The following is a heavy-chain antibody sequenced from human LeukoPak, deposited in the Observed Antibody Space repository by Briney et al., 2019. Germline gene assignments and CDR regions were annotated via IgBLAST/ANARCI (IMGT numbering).Heavy chain of an antibody. Sequence: GGSLRLSCAASGFTFSTSSFNWVRQAPGKGLEWISYISTSSTINYADSVRGRFTISRDNAKSSLSLQMNSLRAEDTAVYYCAKDGIVVVAHFDYWGQGTLVTVSS. J-gene: IGHJ4*02. D-gene: IGHD2-15*01. V-gene: IGHV3-48*04. CDR3: AKDGIVVVAHFDY. CDR1: GFTFSTSS. CDR2: ISTSSTI.